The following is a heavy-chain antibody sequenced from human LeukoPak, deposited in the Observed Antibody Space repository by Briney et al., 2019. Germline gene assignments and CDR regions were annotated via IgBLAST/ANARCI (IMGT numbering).Heavy chain of an antibody. V-gene: IGHV3-13*01. CDR1: GFTFIDYD. CDR3: ARGGIQVSGIDEFDY. Sequence: GGSLRLSCAASGFTFIDYDMHWVRQVIGKGLEWVSAIGIRGDTHYSGSVKGRFTISRENAESSLYLQMNSLRAEDTAVYYCARGGIQVSGIDEFDYWGLGTLVTVSS. CDR2: IGIRGDT. J-gene: IGHJ4*02. D-gene: IGHD6-19*01.